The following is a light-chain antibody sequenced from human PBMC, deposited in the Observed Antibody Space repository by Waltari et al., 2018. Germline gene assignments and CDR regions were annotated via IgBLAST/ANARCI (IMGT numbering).Light chain of an antibody. Sequence: QSVLTQPPSVSAAPGQKVTISCSGSSSNIGNNYISWYQQLPGTAPKLLIYDSNKRPSGVRDRFSGSKSGTSATLGITGLQTGDEAYYYCGTWDSSLSAGVFGGGTKLTVL. CDR1: SSNIGNNY. CDR3: GTWDSSLSAGV. J-gene: IGLJ3*02. V-gene: IGLV1-51*01. CDR2: DSN.